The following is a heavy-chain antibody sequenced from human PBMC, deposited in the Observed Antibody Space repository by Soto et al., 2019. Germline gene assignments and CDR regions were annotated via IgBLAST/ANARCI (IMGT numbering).Heavy chain of an antibody. CDR3: ARQVAAAGTPSGFYP. CDR1: GGSISSSSYY. J-gene: IGHJ5*02. D-gene: IGHD6-13*01. Sequence: SETLSLTCTVSGGSISSSSYYWGWILQPPGKGLEWIGSIYYSGSTYYNPSLKSRVTISVDTPKNQFSLKLSSVTAADTAVYYCARQVAAAGTPSGFYPWGQGTLVTVSS. V-gene: IGHV4-39*01. CDR2: IYYSGST.